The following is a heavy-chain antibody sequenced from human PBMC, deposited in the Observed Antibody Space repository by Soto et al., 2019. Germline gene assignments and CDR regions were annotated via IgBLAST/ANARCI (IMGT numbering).Heavy chain of an antibody. Sequence: HVQLQQWGAGLLKPSETLSLTCAVYGGSFSGYYWSWIRQPPGKGLEWIGEINHSGSTNYNPSLKRRVTISVDTSKNQFSLKLSSVTAAATAVYYCARLGDYGDYGFDYCGQGTMVTVSS. D-gene: IGHD4-17*01. J-gene: IGHJ4*02. CDR1: GGSFSGYY. CDR2: INHSGST. V-gene: IGHV4-34*01. CDR3: ARLGDYGDYGFDY.